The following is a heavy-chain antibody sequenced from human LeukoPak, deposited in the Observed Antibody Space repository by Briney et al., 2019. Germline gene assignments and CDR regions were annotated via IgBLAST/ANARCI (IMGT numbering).Heavy chain of an antibody. V-gene: IGHV1-18*01. J-gene: IGHJ4*02. CDR1: GYTFTSYG. D-gene: IGHD2-21*02. CDR3: ARGMVTGQLTVVY. CDR2: ISTYNGTT. Sequence: GASVKVSCTASGYTFTSYGISWVRPAPGQGLEWMGWISTYNGTTNYAQKLQGRVTMTTDTSTSTAYMELRSLRSDDTAVYYCARGMVTGQLTVVYWGQGTLVTVSS.